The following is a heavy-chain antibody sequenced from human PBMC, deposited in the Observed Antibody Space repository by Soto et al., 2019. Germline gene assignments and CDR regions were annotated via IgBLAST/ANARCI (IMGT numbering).Heavy chain of an antibody. D-gene: IGHD6-19*01. Sequence: QVQLVESGGGVVQPGRSLRLSCAASGFTFSTFAMHWVRQAPGKGLEWVAVISDDGTTKYYADSVKGRFTISRDNSKNTLYLEMNSLRAEDTAVYYGYSSGWWGQGTLVTVSS. CDR1: GFTFSTFA. CDR2: ISDDGTTK. V-gene: IGHV3-30*03. J-gene: IGHJ4*02. CDR3: YSSGW.